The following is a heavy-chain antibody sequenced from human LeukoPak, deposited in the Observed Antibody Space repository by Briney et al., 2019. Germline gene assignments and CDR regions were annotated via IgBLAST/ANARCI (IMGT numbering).Heavy chain of an antibody. J-gene: IGHJ4*02. CDR1: CVSVSSGSYY. V-gene: IGHV4-61*01. Sequence: PSETLSLTCTVSCVSVSSGSYYWSWIRQPPGRGLEWIAYIHYSGSAAYNPSLKSRVTISRDMSTNQFSLKMTSVTAADTAVYFCARDMGAPDYGSYSVDYWGQGTLVTVSS. CDR3: ARDMGAPDYGSYSVDY. CDR2: IHYSGSA. D-gene: IGHD4-23*01.